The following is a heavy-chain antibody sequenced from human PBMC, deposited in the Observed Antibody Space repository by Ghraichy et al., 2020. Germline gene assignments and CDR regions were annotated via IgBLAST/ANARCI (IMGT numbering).Heavy chain of an antibody. CDR2: ITYSSSTV. CDR3: ARDDCSGTSCHIDY. J-gene: IGHJ4*02. D-gene: IGHD2-2*01. Sequence: GGSLRLSCGASGFSFSTYNMNWVRQAPGKGLEWISYITYSSSTVYYADSVKDRFTISRDNGKNSLFLQMNSLRDEDTAVYYCARDDCSGTSCHIDYWGQGTRVTVS. V-gene: IGHV3-48*02. CDR1: GFSFSTYN.